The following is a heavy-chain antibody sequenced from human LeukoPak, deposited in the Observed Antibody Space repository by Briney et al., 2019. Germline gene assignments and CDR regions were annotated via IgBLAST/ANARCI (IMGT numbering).Heavy chain of an antibody. CDR3: TRDYGGIQLWSFDY. D-gene: IGHD5-18*01. CDR1: GFTFGDYA. CDR2: IRSKAYGGTT. J-gene: IGHJ4*02. Sequence: GGSLRLSCTASGFTFGDYAMSWVRQAPGKGLEWVGFIRSKAYGGTTEYAASVKGRFTISRDDSKSIAYLQMNSLKTEDTAVYYCTRDYGGIQLWSFDYWGQGTLVTVSS. V-gene: IGHV3-49*04.